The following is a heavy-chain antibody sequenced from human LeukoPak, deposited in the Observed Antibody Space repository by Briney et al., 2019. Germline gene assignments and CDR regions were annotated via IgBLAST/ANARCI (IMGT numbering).Heavy chain of an antibody. Sequence: GGSLRLSCAASGFTFSSYAMSWVRQAPGKGLEWVSAISGSGGSTYYADSVKGRFTISRDNSKNTLYLQMNSLRAEDTAVYYCAKDYYYDSSGYDDYWGQGTLVTVSS. CDR2: ISGSGGST. J-gene: IGHJ4*02. V-gene: IGHV3-23*01. D-gene: IGHD3-22*01. CDR3: AKDYYYDSSGYDDY. CDR1: GFTFSSYA.